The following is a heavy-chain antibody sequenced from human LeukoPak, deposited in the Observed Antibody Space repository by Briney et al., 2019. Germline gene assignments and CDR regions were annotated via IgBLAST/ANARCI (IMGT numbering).Heavy chain of an antibody. Sequence: ASVKVSCKVSGYTLIELSMHWVRQAPGKGLEYMGGFDPEDGEAIYAEKFQGRVTLTEDTSTDTGYMELSSLRSEDTAVYYCATVFVRRALDYWGQGTLVTVSS. CDR3: ATVFVRRALDY. D-gene: IGHD3-3*01. J-gene: IGHJ4*02. V-gene: IGHV1-24*01. CDR2: FDPEDGEA. CDR1: GYTLIELS.